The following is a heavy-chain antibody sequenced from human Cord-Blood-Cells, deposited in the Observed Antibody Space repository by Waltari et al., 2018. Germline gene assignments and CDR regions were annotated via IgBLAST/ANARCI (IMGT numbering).Heavy chain of an antibody. CDR3: ARDRGIAVAGTDFDY. CDR2: IWYDGSNK. J-gene: IGHJ4*02. V-gene: IGHV3-33*01. CDR1: GFTFSSYG. D-gene: IGHD6-19*01. Sequence: QVQLVESGGGVVQPGRYLRLSCAASGFTFSSYGMHWVRQAPGKGLEWVAVIWYDGSNKYYADSVKGRFTISRDNSKNTLYLQMNSLRAEDTAVYYCARDRGIAVAGTDFDYWGQGTLVTVSS.